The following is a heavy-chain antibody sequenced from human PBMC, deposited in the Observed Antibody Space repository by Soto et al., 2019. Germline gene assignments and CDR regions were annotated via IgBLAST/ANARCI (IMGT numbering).Heavy chain of an antibody. CDR1: GGSISSGGYY. V-gene: IGHV4-31*03. Sequence: QVQLQVSGPGLVKPSQTLSLTCTVSGGSISSGGYYWSWIRQHPGKGLEWIGYIYYSGSTYYNPSLKSRVTISVDTSKNQFSLKLSSVTAADTAVYYCARGVGVVINSLLFDYWGQGTLVTVSS. CDR3: ARGVGVVINSLLFDY. J-gene: IGHJ4*02. CDR2: IYYSGST. D-gene: IGHD2-15*01.